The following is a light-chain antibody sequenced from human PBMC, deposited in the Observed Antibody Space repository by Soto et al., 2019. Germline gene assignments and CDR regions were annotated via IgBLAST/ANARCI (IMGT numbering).Light chain of an antibody. J-gene: IGLJ1*01. Sequence: QSALTQPASVSGSPGQSITISCTGTSSDVGGYNYVSWYQHHPGKAPKPMIYEVSNRPSGFSSRFSGSKSGNTASLTISGIQAEDEADYYCSSYAGSSTHYVFGTGTKLTVL. V-gene: IGLV2-14*01. CDR2: EVS. CDR3: SSYAGSSTHYV. CDR1: SSDVGGYNY.